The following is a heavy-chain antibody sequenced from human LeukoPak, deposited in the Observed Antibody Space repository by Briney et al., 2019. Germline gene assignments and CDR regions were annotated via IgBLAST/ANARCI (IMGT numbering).Heavy chain of an antibody. CDR3: AIKLAVAGLDY. Sequence: PSETLSLTGTVSGGSISSSSYYWGGIRQPPGKGPEWIGSIYYSGSTYYNPSLKSRVTISVDTSKNQFSLKLSSVTAADTAVYYCAIKLAVAGLDYWGQGTLVTVSS. D-gene: IGHD6-19*01. J-gene: IGHJ4*02. V-gene: IGHV4-39*01. CDR2: IYYSGST. CDR1: GGSISSSSYY.